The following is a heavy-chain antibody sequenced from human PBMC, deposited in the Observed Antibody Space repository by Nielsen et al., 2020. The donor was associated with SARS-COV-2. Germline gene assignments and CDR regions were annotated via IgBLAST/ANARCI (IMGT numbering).Heavy chain of an antibody. J-gene: IGHJ4*02. CDR3: AREGIVATIYLDY. D-gene: IGHD5-12*01. V-gene: IGHV3-21*01. Sequence: GGSLRLSCAASGFTFSSYSMNWVRQAPGKGLEWVSSISSSSSYIYYADSVKGRFTISRDNAKNSLYLQMNSLRAEDTAVYYCAREGIVATIYLDYWGQGTLVTVSS. CDR2: ISSSSSYI. CDR1: GFTFSSYS.